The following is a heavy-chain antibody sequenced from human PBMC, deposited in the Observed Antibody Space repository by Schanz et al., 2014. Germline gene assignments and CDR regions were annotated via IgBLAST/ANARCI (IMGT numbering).Heavy chain of an antibody. V-gene: IGHV3-21*04. CDR2: ISPSSSYI. CDR3: ARGSSASLSRVWFDL. CDR1: GFTFTGYV. Sequence: EVQLVESGGGLVRPGGSLRLSCAASGFTFTGYVMTWVRQAPGRGLEWVSSISPSSSYIYYADSVKGRFTISRDNAKNSLYLEMNSLRAGDTAFYHCARGSSASLSRVWFDLWGQGTMVTVSS. J-gene: IGHJ5*02. D-gene: IGHD6-6*01.